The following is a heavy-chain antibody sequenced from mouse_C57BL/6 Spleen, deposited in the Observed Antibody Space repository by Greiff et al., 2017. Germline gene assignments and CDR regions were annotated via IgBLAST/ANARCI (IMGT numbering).Heavy chain of an antibody. J-gene: IGHJ3*01. Sequence: EVMLVESGAGLVKPGGSLKLSCAASGFTFSSYAMSWVRQTPEKRLEWVAYISRGGDYIYYADTVKGRFTISRDNAWNTLYLQMSSLKSEDTAMYYCTRDDTTVVADWGQGTLVTVSA. CDR3: TRDDTTVVAD. D-gene: IGHD1-1*01. CDR2: ISRGGDYI. V-gene: IGHV5-9-1*02. CDR1: GFTFSSYA.